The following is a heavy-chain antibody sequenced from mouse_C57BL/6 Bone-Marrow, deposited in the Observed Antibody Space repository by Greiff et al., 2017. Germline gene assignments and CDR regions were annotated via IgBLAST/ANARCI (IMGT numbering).Heavy chain of an antibody. J-gene: IGHJ4*01. CDR1: GYTFTSYW. V-gene: IGHV1-61*01. CDR2: IYPSDSET. D-gene: IGHD1-1*01. CDR3: ARSLLRYHYYAMDY. Sequence: VQLQQPGAELVRPGSSVKLSCKASGYTFTSYWMAWVKQRPGQGLEWIGNIYPSDSETHYNQKFKDKATLTVDKSSSTAYMQLSSLTSEDSAVYYCARSLLRYHYYAMDYWGQGTSVTVSS.